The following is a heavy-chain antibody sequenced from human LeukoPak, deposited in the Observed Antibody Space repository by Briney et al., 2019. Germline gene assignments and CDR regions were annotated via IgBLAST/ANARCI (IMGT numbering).Heavy chain of an antibody. D-gene: IGHD3-3*01. CDR1: GYTFTSYY. Sequence: ASVKVSCKASGYTFTSYYMHWVRQAPGQGLEWMGIINPSGGSTSYAQKFQGRVTMTRDMSTSTVYMELSSLRSEDTVVYYCARDYYDFWSGSERESYYFDYWGQGTLVTVSS. J-gene: IGHJ4*02. V-gene: IGHV1-46*01. CDR2: INPSGGST. CDR3: ARDYYDFWSGSERESYYFDY.